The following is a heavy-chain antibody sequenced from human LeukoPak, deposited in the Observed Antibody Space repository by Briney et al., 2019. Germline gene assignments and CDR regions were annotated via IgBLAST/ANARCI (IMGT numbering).Heavy chain of an antibody. V-gene: IGHV4-4*07. CDR1: GGSISSYY. Sequence: SETLSLTCSVSGGSISSYYWSWVRQPAGKGLEWIGRIHSSGTTHYNPSFESRLTMSVDTPKNQFSLKLSSVTAADTAVYYCARGEDYYDSSGYFDCWGQGTLVTVSS. CDR2: IHSSGTT. J-gene: IGHJ4*02. CDR3: ARGEDYYDSSGYFDC. D-gene: IGHD3-22*01.